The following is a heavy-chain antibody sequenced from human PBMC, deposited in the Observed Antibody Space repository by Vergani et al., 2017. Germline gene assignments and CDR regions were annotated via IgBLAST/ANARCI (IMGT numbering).Heavy chain of an antibody. V-gene: IGHV5-51*03. CDR1: ESSFISNE. CDR3: AKTHDFSSLYSSYNWFDP. J-gene: IGHJ5*02. Sequence: EVMLVQSGAEVKKPGESLKISCKYSESSFISNEIAWVRQMSGKGLQWMGNINPIDSKIAYSPSFQGQAIMSLDKSITTAYLQWRSLKASDTATYYCAKTHDFSSLYSSYNWFDPWGQGTQDTVCS. CDR2: INPIDSKI. D-gene: IGHD3-3*01.